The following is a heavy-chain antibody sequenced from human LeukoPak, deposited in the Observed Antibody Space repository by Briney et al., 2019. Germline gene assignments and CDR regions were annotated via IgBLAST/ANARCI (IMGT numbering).Heavy chain of an antibody. CDR1: GFTFSSYA. CDR3: AKPVRGAYYYYMDV. J-gene: IGHJ6*03. Sequence: GGSLRLSCAASGFTFSSYAMSWVRQAPGKGLEWVSAISGSGGSTYYADSVKGRFTISRDNSKNTLYLQMNSLRAEDTAAYYCAKPVRGAYYYYMDVWGKGTTVTVSS. D-gene: IGHD3-10*01. V-gene: IGHV3-23*01. CDR2: ISGSGGST.